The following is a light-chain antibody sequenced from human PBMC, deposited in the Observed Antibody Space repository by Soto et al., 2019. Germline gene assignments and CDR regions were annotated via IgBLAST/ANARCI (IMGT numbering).Light chain of an antibody. J-gene: IGLJ1*01. V-gene: IGLV2-8*01. CDR1: SSDVGGYNS. CDR2: EVS. Sequence: QSVLPQPPSASGSPGQSVTISCTGTSSDVGGYNSVSWYQQHPGKAPKLMIYEVSKRPSGVPDRFSGSKSGNTASLTVSGLQAEDEADYYCSSYAGSNNLYVFGTGTKVTVL. CDR3: SSYAGSNNLYV.